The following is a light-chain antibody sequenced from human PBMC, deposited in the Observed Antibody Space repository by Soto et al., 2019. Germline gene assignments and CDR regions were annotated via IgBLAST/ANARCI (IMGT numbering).Light chain of an antibody. CDR2: KAS. CDR1: QSISSW. CDR3: QQYSSYSSYT. Sequence: DIQMTQSPSTLPASVGDRVTITCRASQSISSWLAWYLQKPGKAPQLLIYKASNLQDGVPSRFSGSGSGTEFPLTISSLQPDDFANYYCQQYSSYSSYTFGEGTKLEIK. V-gene: IGKV1-5*03. J-gene: IGKJ2*01.